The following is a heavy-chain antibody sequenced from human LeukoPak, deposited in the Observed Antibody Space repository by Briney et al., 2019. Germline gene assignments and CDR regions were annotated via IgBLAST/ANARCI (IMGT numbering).Heavy chain of an antibody. CDR2: IYHSGST. V-gene: IGHV4-38-2*01. CDR1: GYSISSGYY. CDR3: ARASRDHSGSYP. D-gene: IGHD1-26*01. Sequence: SETLSLTCAVSGYSISSGYYWGWIRQSPGKGLEWIGSIYHSGSTYYNPSLKSRVTISVDTSKNQFSLKLNSVTAADTVVYYCARASRDHSGSYPWGQGTLVTVSS. J-gene: IGHJ5*02.